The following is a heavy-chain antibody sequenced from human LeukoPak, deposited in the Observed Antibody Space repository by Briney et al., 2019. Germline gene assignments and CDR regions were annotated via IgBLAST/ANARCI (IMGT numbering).Heavy chain of an antibody. CDR2: IYPDDSDT. J-gene: IGHJ5*02. Sequence: GASLKISCETSGYSFTNYWNGWGRQRPGTGLEWVWAIYPDDSDTRYSPSFQGQVAISADRSIRTAYLKWNSLKASDTGMYYCARQRGVSGTGNWFDPWGQGTLLTVSS. CDR3: ARQRGVSGTGNWFDP. D-gene: IGHD3-10*01. CDR1: GYSFTNYW. V-gene: IGHV5-51*01.